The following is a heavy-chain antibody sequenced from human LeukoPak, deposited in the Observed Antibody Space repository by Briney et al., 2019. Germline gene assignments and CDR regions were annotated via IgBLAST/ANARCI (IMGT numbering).Heavy chain of an antibody. Sequence: PSGTLSLTCAVSGGSISSSNWWSWVRQPPGKGLEWIGEIYHSGGTNYNPSLKSRVTISVDKSKNQFSLKLSSVTAADTAVYYCAGVDIVATTYYYYGMDVWGQGTTVTVSS. CDR3: AGVDIVATTYYYYGMDV. CDR2: IYHSGGT. CDR1: GGSISSSNW. V-gene: IGHV4-4*02. J-gene: IGHJ6*02. D-gene: IGHD5-12*01.